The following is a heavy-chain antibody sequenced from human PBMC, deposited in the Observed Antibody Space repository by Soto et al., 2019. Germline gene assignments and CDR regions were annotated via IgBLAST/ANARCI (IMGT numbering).Heavy chain of an antibody. V-gene: IGHV5-51*01. CDR2: IYPGDSDT. J-gene: IGHJ5*02. Sequence: GESLKISCKASGYSFATYWIGWVRQMPGKGLEWMGIIYPGDSDTMYSPSFQGQVIISADLSSTTTYLQWSSLKASDTAIYYCERQNGVDTVKGWIVPWGQGTLVTVSP. D-gene: IGHD5-18*01. CDR1: GYSFATYW. CDR3: ERQNGVDTVKGWIVP.